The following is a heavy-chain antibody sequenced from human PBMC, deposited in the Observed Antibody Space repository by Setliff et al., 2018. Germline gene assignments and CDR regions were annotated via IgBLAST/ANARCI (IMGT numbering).Heavy chain of an antibody. D-gene: IGHD6-19*01. CDR1: GYTFTGYY. J-gene: IGHJ6*03. CDR2: INPNSGGT. Sequence: ASVKVSCKASGYTFTGYYMHWVRQAPGQGLEWMGWINPNSGGTNYAQKFQGWVTMTRDTSTNTAYMELRSLRSDDTAVYYCAREQWLDPPGYYYMDVWAKGTTVTVSS. CDR3: AREQWLDPPGYYYMDV. V-gene: IGHV1-2*04.